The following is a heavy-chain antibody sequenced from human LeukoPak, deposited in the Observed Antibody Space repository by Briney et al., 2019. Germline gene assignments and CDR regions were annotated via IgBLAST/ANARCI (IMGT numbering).Heavy chain of an antibody. V-gene: IGHV4-34*01. CDR3: ARDAEGYSSSSWQDAFDI. CDR2: INHSGST. D-gene: IGHD6-13*01. CDR1: GGSFSGYY. Sequence: PSETLSLTCAVYGGSFSGYYWSWIRQPPGKGLEWIGEINHSGSTNYNPSLKSRVTISVDTSKNQFSLKLSSVTAADTAVYYCARDAEGYSSSSWQDAFDIWGQGTMVTVSS. J-gene: IGHJ3*02.